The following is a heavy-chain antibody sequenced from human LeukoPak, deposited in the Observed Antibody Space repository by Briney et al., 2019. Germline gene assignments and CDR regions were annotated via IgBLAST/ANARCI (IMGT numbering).Heavy chain of an antibody. D-gene: IGHD6-19*01. V-gene: IGHV4-59*01. Sequence: SETLSLTCTVSGGSISSYYWTWIRQPPPKGLELIGYIYYSWRTNYNPSLNSRLTISVDTSTNQFSLRLNSVTAADTAVYYCARGLAGYSGGDDAFDIWGQGTMVTVSS. J-gene: IGHJ3*02. CDR2: IYYSWRT. CDR3: ARGLAGYSGGDDAFDI. CDR1: GGSISSYY.